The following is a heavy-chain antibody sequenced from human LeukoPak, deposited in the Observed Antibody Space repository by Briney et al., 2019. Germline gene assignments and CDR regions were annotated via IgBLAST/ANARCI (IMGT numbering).Heavy chain of an antibody. V-gene: IGHV1-69*05. D-gene: IGHD6-6*01. CDR1: GGTFSSYA. CDR2: IIPIFGTA. Sequence: SVKVSCKASGGTFSSYAISWVRQAPGQGLEWMGGIIPIFGTANYAQKFQGRVTITTDESTSTAYMELSSLRSEDTTVYYCARDEGGIAARPGYYYYMDVWGKGTTVTVSS. CDR3: ARDEGGIAARPGYYYYMDV. J-gene: IGHJ6*03.